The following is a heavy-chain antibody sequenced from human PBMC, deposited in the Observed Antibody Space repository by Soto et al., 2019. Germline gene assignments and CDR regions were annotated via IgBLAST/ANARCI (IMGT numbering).Heavy chain of an antibody. V-gene: IGHV3-11*01. CDR1: GFTFSDYY. D-gene: IGHD2-2*01. Sequence: GESLKISCAASGFTFSDYYMSWIRQAPGKGLDWVSYISGSGSTIYYADSVKGRFTISRDNAKDSLYLQMNSLRVEDTAVYFCVRNWGGYCSSTSCFAGGGVYWGQGSLVTVSS. CDR2: ISGSGSTI. J-gene: IGHJ4*02. CDR3: VRNWGGYCSSTSCFAGGGVY.